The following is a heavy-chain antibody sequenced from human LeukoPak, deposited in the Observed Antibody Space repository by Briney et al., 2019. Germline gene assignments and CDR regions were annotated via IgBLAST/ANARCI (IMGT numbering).Heavy chain of an antibody. D-gene: IGHD3-10*02. J-gene: IGHJ3*02. Sequence: PGGSLRLSCEVSGFTFDDHAINWVPQAPGKGLECVANINWNGGSTGYGDSVKGRFTISRDNTKNSVFLQMHSLRGDGTALYYCARDMLLEDAFDIWGEGTMVIVSS. V-gene: IGHV3-20*04. CDR2: INWNGGST. CDR3: ARDMLLEDAFDI. CDR1: GFTFDDHA.